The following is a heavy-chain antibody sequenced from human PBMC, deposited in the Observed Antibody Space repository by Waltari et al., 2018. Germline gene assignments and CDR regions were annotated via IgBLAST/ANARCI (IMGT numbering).Heavy chain of an antibody. D-gene: IGHD3-22*01. Sequence: QVQLQESGPGLVKPSETLSLTCTVSGGSISNYIWSWIRQPPGKGLEWIGYIYTSGSTNYNPSLKSRVTISVDTSKNQFSLKLSSVTAADTAVYYCARVPKEESSGYYRRNWFDPWGQGTLVTVSS. V-gene: IGHV4-4*09. CDR3: ARVPKEESSGYYRRNWFDP. CDR1: GGSISNYI. J-gene: IGHJ5*02. CDR2: IYTSGST.